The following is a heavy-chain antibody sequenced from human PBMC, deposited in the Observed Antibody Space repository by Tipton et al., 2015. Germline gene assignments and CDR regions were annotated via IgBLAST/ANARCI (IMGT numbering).Heavy chain of an antibody. V-gene: IGHV4-61*01. CDR3: ARHGSIGARQNWFDP. J-gene: IGHJ5*02. Sequence: TLSLTCTVSGGSVSSGTYYWSWIRQPPGKGLEWIGYIQYSGSTNYNPSLKSRVTISVGTSKTQFSLKMSSVTASDTAVYYCARHGSIGARQNWFDPWGQGTLVTVSS. CDR2: IQYSGST. CDR1: GGSVSSGTYY. D-gene: IGHD6-6*01.